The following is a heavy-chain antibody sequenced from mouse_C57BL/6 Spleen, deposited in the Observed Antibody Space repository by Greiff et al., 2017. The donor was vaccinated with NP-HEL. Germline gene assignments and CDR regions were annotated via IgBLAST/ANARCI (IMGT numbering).Heavy chain of an antibody. D-gene: IGHD1-1*01. Sequence: QVQLQQPGAELVKPGASVKLSCKASGYTFTSYWMQWVKQRPGQGLEWIGEIDPSDSYTNYNQKFKGKATLTVDTSSSTAYMQLSSLTSEDSAVYYCAIGITTVPWFAYWGQGTLVTVSA. CDR1: GYTFTSYW. CDR3: AIGITTVPWFAY. V-gene: IGHV1-50*01. CDR2: IDPSDSYT. J-gene: IGHJ3*01.